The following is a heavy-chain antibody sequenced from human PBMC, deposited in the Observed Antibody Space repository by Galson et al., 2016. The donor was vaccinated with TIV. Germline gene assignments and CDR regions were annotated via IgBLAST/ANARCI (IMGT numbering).Heavy chain of an antibody. CDR1: GYSFTNYW. CDR3: ARSASAVSGWVNP. Sequence: QSGAEVKKPGESLRISCKTSGYSFTNYWITWVRQMPGKGLEWMGRIDSRDSYTNYSPTFEGHVTISTDKSISTAYLQWTSLKASYSAIYYCARSASAVSGWVNPWCQGTLFTVSS. J-gene: IGHJ5*02. CDR2: IDSRDSYT. V-gene: IGHV5-10-1*01. D-gene: IGHD3-10*01.